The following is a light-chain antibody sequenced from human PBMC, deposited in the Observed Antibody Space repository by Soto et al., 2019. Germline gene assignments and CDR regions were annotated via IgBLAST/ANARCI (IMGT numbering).Light chain of an antibody. Sequence: DIQMTQSPSSLSASVVDRVTITCRASQSISSYLNWYQQKPGKATKLPIYAASNLQSGVPSRFSGSGSRTNFTLTISSLQPEDFATYYCQQRYSTPPVTFRPVTKVDIK. J-gene: IGKJ3*01. CDR3: QQRYSTPPVT. CDR1: QSISSY. V-gene: IGKV1-39*01. CDR2: AAS.